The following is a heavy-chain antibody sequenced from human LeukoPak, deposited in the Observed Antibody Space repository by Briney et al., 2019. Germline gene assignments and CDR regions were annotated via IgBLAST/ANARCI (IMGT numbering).Heavy chain of an antibody. CDR1: GGSITNYC. CDR3: ARHADILTGYPFDY. D-gene: IGHD3-9*01. J-gene: IGHJ4*02. Sequence: PSETLSLTCTVSGGSITNYCWSWIRQPPGKELEWIGYIYYSGSTKNNPSFQSRVTISVDTSKNQFSLKLTSVTAADTAVYYCARHADILTGYPFDYWGRGTLVTVSS. V-gene: IGHV4-59*08. CDR2: IYYSGST.